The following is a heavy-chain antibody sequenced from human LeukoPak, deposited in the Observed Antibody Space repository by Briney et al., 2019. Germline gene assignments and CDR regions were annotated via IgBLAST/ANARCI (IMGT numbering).Heavy chain of an antibody. V-gene: IGHV3-23*01. CDR1: GFTFSSYA. CDR2: ISGSGGST. D-gene: IGHD3-3*01. J-gene: IGHJ3*02. Sequence: GGSLRLSCAASGFTFSSYAMSWVRQAPGKGLEWVSAISGSGGSTYYADSVKGRFTISRDNSKNTLYLQMNSLRAEDTAVYYCAKGGRFLEWLLSDDAFDIWGQGTMVTVSS. CDR3: AKGGRFLEWLLSDDAFDI.